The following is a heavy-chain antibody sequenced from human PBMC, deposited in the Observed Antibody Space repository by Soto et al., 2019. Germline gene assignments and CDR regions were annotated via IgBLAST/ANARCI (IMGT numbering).Heavy chain of an antibody. D-gene: IGHD6-13*01. Sequence: SETLSLTCTVSGGSISSSSYYWGWIRQPPGKGLEWIGSIYYSGSTYYNPSLKSRVTISVDTSKNQFSLKLSSVTAADTAVYYCARHAAGYSRENWFDPWGQGPLVTVSS. CDR2: IYYSGST. CDR3: ARHAAGYSRENWFDP. V-gene: IGHV4-39*01. J-gene: IGHJ5*02. CDR1: GGSISSSSYY.